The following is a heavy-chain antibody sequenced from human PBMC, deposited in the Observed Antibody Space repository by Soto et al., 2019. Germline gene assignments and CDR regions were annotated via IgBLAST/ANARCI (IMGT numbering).Heavy chain of an antibody. Sequence: EVQLLESGGGLVQPGGSLRLSCAASGFTFSSYAMSWVRQAPGKGLEWVSAISGSGGSTYYADSVKGRFTTSRDNSKNTLYLQMNSLRAEDTAVYYCAKPPRVAGYKGVVDYWGQGTLVTVSS. CDR2: ISGSGGST. V-gene: IGHV3-23*01. CDR3: AKPPRVAGYKGVVDY. J-gene: IGHJ4*02. CDR1: GFTFSSYA. D-gene: IGHD6-19*01.